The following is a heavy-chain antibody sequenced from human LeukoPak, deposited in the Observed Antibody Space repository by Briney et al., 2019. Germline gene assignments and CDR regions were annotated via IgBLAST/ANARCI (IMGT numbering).Heavy chain of an antibody. J-gene: IGHJ5*02. CDR2: ISGSGSSS. CDR3: AREIVGTHKSRFDP. Sequence: GGSLRLSCAASGFTFSNYAMTWVRQAPGKGLEWVSGISGSGSSSYYADSVKGRFTLSRDNAKNSLYLQMNSLRAEDTAVYYCAREIVGTHKSRFDPWGQGTLVTVSS. D-gene: IGHD1-26*01. CDR1: GFTFSNYA. V-gene: IGHV3-23*01.